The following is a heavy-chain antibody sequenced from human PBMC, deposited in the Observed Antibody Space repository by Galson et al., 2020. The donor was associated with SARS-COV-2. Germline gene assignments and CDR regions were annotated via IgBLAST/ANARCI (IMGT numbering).Heavy chain of an antibody. J-gene: IGHJ5*02. CDR1: GFTFDDYA. V-gene: IGHV3-9*01. CDR2: ISWNSGSI. CDR3: AKDREWELRPHNWFDP. D-gene: IGHD1-26*01. Sequence: GGSLRLSCAASGFTFDDYAMHWVRQAPGKGLEWVSGISWNSGSIGYADSVKGRFTISRDNAKNSLYLQMNSLRAEDTALYYCAKDREWELRPHNWFDPWGQGTLVTVSS.